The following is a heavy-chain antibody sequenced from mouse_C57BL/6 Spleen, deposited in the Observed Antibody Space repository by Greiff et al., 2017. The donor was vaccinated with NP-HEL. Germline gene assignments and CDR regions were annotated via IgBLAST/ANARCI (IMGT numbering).Heavy chain of an antibody. CDR1: GYTFTSYW. Sequence: QVQLQQPGTELVKPGASVKLSCKASGYTFTSYWMHWVKQRPGQGLEWIGTINPSNGGTNYNEKFKSKATLTVDKSSSTAYMQLSSLTSEDSAVDYCASPITTVVARGYAMDYWGQGTSVTVSS. D-gene: IGHD1-1*01. CDR2: INPSNGGT. CDR3: ASPITTVVARGYAMDY. V-gene: IGHV1-53*01. J-gene: IGHJ4*01.